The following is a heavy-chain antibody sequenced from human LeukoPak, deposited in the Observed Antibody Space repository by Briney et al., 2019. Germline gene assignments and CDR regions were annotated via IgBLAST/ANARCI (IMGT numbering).Heavy chain of an antibody. J-gene: IGHJ4*02. Sequence: GGSLRLSCAASGFTFNNFGMSWVRQAPGKGLEEVSLISATGTETYYADSVKGRFIVSRDSSKNIVYLQMTSLRLEDTAVYYCGKDWTVFRRPYEYWGQGALVTVSS. D-gene: IGHD1-1*01. CDR3: GKDWTVFRRPYEY. CDR1: GFTFNNFG. CDR2: ISATGTET. V-gene: IGHV3-23*01.